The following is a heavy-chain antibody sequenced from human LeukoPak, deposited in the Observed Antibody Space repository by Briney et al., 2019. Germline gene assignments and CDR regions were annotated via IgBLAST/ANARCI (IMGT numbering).Heavy chain of an antibody. J-gene: IGHJ4*02. Sequence: GASVKVSCKASGYTFASYGISWVRQAPGQGLEWMGWISAYNGNTNYAQKLQGRVTMTTDTSTRTAYMELRSLRSDDTAVYYCARGGSGNYYKPLDYWGQGTLVTVSS. CDR1: GYTFASYG. V-gene: IGHV1-18*01. D-gene: IGHD3-10*01. CDR3: ARGGSGNYYKPLDY. CDR2: ISAYNGNT.